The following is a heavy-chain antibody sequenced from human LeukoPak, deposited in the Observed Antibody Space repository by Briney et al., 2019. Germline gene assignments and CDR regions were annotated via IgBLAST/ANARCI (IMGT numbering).Heavy chain of an antibody. J-gene: IGHJ3*01. V-gene: IGHV3-21*01. Sequence: GGSLRLSCAASGFTFSSYSMNWVRQAPGKGLEWVSSSSSSSSYIYYADSVKGRFTISRDNAKNSLYLQMNSLRAEDTAVYCCALDYYDSSGYYRNWGQGTMVTVSS. D-gene: IGHD3-22*01. CDR2: SSSSSSYI. CDR3: ALDYYDSSGYYRN. CDR1: GFTFSSYS.